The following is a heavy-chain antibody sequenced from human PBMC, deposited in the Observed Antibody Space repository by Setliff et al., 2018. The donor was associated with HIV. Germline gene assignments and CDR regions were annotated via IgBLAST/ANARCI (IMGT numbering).Heavy chain of an antibody. Sequence: PSETLSLTCAVYGGSVSGHYWGWFRQPPEKGLEWIGEITPSGATNYLPSLKSRVTMSLDTSKNQFSLKMTSVTAADTALYYCSNWNTTIDEDAWGQGTLVTVSS. CDR2: ITPSGAT. V-gene: IGHV4-34*01. CDR1: GGSVSGHY. D-gene: IGHD5-18*01. J-gene: IGHJ5*02. CDR3: SNWNTTIDEDA.